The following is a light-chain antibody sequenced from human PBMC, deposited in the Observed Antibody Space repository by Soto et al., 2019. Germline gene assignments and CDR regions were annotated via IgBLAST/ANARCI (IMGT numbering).Light chain of an antibody. J-gene: IGKJ3*01. CDR1: QSISSY. Sequence: DIQMTQSPSSLSASVGDRVTITCRANQSISSYLNWYQQKPGKAPKHLIYAASSLQSGVPSRFSGSGSGTDFTLTISSLQPEDFATYYCQQSYSTPGFTFGPGTKVDIK. CDR3: QQSYSTPGFT. V-gene: IGKV1-39*01. CDR2: AAS.